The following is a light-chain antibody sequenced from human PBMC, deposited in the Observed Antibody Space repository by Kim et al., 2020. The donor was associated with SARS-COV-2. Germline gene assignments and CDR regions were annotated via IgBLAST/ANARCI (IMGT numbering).Light chain of an antibody. J-gene: IGLJ3*02. CDR3: QAWDSSTAWV. V-gene: IGLV3-1*01. CDR2: QDS. CDR1: QLADQY. Sequence: SPGQTASITCSGDQLADQYACWYQQKPGQSPVLVIYQDSKRPSGIPERFSGSNSGNTATLTISGTQAMDEADYYCQAWDSSTAWVFGGGTQLTVL.